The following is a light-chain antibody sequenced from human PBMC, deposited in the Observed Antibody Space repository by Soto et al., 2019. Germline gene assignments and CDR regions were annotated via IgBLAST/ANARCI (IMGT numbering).Light chain of an antibody. V-gene: IGKV3-20*01. CDR1: QSVSSNF. CDR2: AAS. Sequence: EIVLTQSPGTLSLSPGERATLSCRASQSVSSNFLAWYQQKPGQAPRLLIYAASSRANGIPDRVRGSGSGTCFTLNISTLEPDDFAVYYCQKYGTSPITFGQGTRLEIK. J-gene: IGKJ5*01. CDR3: QKYGTSPIT.